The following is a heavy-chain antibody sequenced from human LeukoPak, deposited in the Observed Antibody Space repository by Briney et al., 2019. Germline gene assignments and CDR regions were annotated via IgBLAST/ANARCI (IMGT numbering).Heavy chain of an antibody. CDR2: IYHSGST. V-gene: IGHV4-38-2*02. D-gene: IGHD2-15*01. Sequence: PSETLSLTCTVSGYSISSGYYWGWIRQPPGKGREWIGMIYHSGSTYYNPSLKSRVTISVDTSNNQFSLKLSSVTAADTAVYYCAREEEYCGGGSCWGLGWFDPWGQGTLVTVSS. J-gene: IGHJ5*02. CDR1: GYSISSGYY. CDR3: AREEEYCGGGSCWGLGWFDP.